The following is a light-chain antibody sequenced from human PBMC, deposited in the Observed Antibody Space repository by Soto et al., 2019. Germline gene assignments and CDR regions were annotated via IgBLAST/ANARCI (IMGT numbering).Light chain of an antibody. V-gene: IGLV4-69*01. J-gene: IGLJ3*02. CDR3: QSVGTGIQV. Sequence: QPVLTQSPSASASLGASVNLTCTLSTGYSTYAIAWHQQQSGKGPRFLMKINYDGTHSKGDGFYDRFSGSSSGAERHLTIYSLQSEDEADYYCQSVGTGIQVFGGGTKVTVL. CDR1: TGYSTYA. CDR2: INYDGTH.